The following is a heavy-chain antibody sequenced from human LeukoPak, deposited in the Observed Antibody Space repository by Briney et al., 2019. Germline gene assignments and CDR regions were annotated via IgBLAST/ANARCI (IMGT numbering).Heavy chain of an antibody. CDR3: AGYVSSGRRDAFDI. CDR1: GFTFSSYS. CDR2: ITRSSYI. V-gene: IGHV3-21*01. J-gene: IGHJ3*02. Sequence: GGSLRLSCAASGFTFSSYSMNWVRQAPGKGLEWVSSITRSSYIYYADSVKGRFTISRDNAKNSLYLQMNSLRAEDTAVYYCAGYVSSGRRDAFDIWYQGTMVMVSS. D-gene: IGHD3-22*01.